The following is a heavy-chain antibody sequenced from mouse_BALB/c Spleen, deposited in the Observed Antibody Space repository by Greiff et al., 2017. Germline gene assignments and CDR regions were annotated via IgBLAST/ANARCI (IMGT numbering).Heavy chain of an antibody. CDR1: GFTFSDYY. Sequence: EVKLMESGGGLVKPGGSLKLSCAASGFTFSDYYMYWVRQTPEKRLEWVATISDGGSYTYYPDSVKGRFTISRDNAKNNLYLQMSSLKSEDTAMYYCARVDGNYAMDYWGQGTTLTVSS. V-gene: IGHV5-4*02. J-gene: IGHJ2*01. CDR2: ISDGGSYT. D-gene: IGHD2-1*01. CDR3: ARVDGNYAMDY.